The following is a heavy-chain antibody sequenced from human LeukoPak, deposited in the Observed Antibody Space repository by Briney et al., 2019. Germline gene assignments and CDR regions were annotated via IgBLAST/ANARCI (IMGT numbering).Heavy chain of an antibody. CDR2: IIPIFGTA. J-gene: IGHJ4*02. CDR3: ARDSEYSSSPSYYFDY. CDR1: GGTFSSYA. Sequence: SVKVSCKASGGTFSSYAISWVRQAPGQGLEWMGRIIPIFGTANYAQKFQGRVTITTDESTSTAYMELSSLRSEDTAVYYCARDSEYSSSPSYYFDYWGQGTLVTVSS. V-gene: IGHV1-69*05. D-gene: IGHD6-6*01.